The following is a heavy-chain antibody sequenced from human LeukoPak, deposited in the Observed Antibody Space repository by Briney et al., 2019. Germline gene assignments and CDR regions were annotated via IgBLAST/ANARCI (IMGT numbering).Heavy chain of an antibody. CDR3: ARGPPRGKYYYMDV. Sequence: PGGSLRLSCAASGFTFDDYGMSWVRQAPGKGLEGVSTIGTASDTHYPGSVEGRFTLSRDNAKNSLYLQMNSLTAGDTAVYYCARGPPRGKYYYMDVWGQGTLVTVSS. CDR1: GFTFDDYG. J-gene: IGHJ6*03. V-gene: IGHV3-13*01. D-gene: IGHD1-1*01. CDR2: IGTASDT.